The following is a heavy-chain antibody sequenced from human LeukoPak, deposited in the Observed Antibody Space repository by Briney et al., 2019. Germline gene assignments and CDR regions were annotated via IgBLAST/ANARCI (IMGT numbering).Heavy chain of an antibody. Sequence: GESLKISCKGSGYSFTSYWIVWVRQMPGEGLEWMGIINPPNSDTRYSPSFQGQVTISVDKSINTAYLQWSSLKASDTAMYYCARQGTTMAHNLDAFDIWGQGTMVTVSS. V-gene: IGHV5-51*01. CDR1: GYSFTSYW. CDR2: INPPNSDT. CDR3: ARQGTTMAHNLDAFDI. D-gene: IGHD1-1*01. J-gene: IGHJ3*02.